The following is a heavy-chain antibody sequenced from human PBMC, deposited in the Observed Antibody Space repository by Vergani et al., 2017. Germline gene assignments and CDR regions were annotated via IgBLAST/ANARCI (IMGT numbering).Heavy chain of an antibody. CDR2: ISWNSGSI. CDR1: GFTFDDYA. J-gene: IGHJ6*03. Sequence: EVQLVESGGGLVQPGRSLRLSCAASGFTFDDYAMHWVRQAPGKGLEWVSGISWNSGSIGYADSVKGRFTISRDNAKNSLYLQMNSLRAEDTALYYCAKDFYGDDYCGSNMDVWGKGTTVTVSS. CDR3: AKDFYGDDYCGSNMDV. D-gene: IGHD4-17*01. V-gene: IGHV3-9*01.